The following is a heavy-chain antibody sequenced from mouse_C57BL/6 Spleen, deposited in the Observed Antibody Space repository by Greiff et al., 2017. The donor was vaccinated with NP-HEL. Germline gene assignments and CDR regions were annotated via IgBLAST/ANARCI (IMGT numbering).Heavy chain of an antibody. Sequence: QVQLKQSGPELVKPGASVKLSCKASGYTFTSYDINWVKQRPGQGLEWIGWIYPRAGSTKYNQKFKGKATLTVDTSSSTAYMELHSLTSEDSAVYFCARNPSKFMDYWGQGTSVTVSS. D-gene: IGHD1-3*01. J-gene: IGHJ4*01. CDR3: ARNPSKFMDY. CDR1: GYTFTSYD. CDR2: IYPRAGST. V-gene: IGHV1-85*01.